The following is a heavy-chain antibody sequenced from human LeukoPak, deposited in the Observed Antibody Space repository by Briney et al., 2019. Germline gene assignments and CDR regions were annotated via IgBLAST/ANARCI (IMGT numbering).Heavy chain of an antibody. Sequence: GGSLRLSCAASGFSFSSYGMHWVRQAPGKGLEWVAVIWYDGSKKYYADSVKGRFIISRDNSKNTLYLQMNSLRAEDTAVYYCAKEEEAAAGPFADYWGQGTLVTVSS. CDR2: IWYDGSKK. CDR3: AKEEEAAAGPFADY. J-gene: IGHJ4*02. V-gene: IGHV3-33*06. CDR1: GFSFSSYG. D-gene: IGHD6-13*01.